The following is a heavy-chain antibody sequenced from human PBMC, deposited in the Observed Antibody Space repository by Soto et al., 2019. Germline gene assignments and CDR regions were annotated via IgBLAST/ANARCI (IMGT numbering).Heavy chain of an antibody. CDR3: PGGGGIVVVIPPYAH. CDR2: INPSGGYT. Sequence: ASVKVSCKASGYTFTSYYMNWVRQAHGQGLEWLGIINPSGGYTTYAQRFLGRVTMTSDTSTSTVHMELGSLTSEDTAFFYCPGGGGIVVVIPPYAHWVQGSLVLGSS. J-gene: IGHJ1*01. D-gene: IGHD2-21*01. V-gene: IGHV1-46*03. CDR1: GYTFTSYY.